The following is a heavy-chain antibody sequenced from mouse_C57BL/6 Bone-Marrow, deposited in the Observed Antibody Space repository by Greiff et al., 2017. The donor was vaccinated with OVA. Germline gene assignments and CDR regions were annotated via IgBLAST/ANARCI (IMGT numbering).Heavy chain of an antibody. CDR1: GYTFTSYW. J-gene: IGHJ2*01. D-gene: IGHD1-1*01. CDR3: TRGYYGSRDFDY. V-gene: IGHV1-5*01. CDR2: IYPGNSDT. Sequence: VQLQQSGTVLARPGASVKMSCKTSGYTFTSYWMHWVKQRPGQGLEWIGAIYPGNSDTSYNQKFKGKAKLTAVTSASTAYMELSSLTNEDSAVYYCTRGYYGSRDFDYWGQGTTLTVSS.